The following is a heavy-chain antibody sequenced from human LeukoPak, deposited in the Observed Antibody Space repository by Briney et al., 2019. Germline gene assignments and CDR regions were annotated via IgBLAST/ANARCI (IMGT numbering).Heavy chain of an antibody. Sequence: ASVKVSCKASGYTFTSYGISWVRQAPGQGLEWMGWISGYNGNPNYAQELQGRVTMTTDTSTSTAYMELRSLGADDTAVYYCGRSYSSSHPDWFDPWGQGTLVTVSS. CDR1: GYTFTSYG. V-gene: IGHV1-18*01. D-gene: IGHD6-6*01. CDR2: ISGYNGNP. CDR3: GRSYSSSHPDWFDP. J-gene: IGHJ5*02.